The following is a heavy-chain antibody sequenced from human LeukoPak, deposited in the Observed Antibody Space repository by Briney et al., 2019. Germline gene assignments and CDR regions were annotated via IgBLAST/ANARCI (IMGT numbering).Heavy chain of an antibody. CDR2: IDSDGSTT. V-gene: IGHV3-74*01. CDR1: GFTFSSYW. J-gene: IGHJ4*02. CDR3: ARDEQHLVPFDY. Sequence: GGSLRPSCAASGFTFSSYWMHWVRQAPGKGLVWVSRIDSDGSTTSYADSVKGRFTISRDNAKNTLYLQMNSLRVEDTAVYYCARDEQHLVPFDYWGQGTLVTVSS. D-gene: IGHD6-13*01.